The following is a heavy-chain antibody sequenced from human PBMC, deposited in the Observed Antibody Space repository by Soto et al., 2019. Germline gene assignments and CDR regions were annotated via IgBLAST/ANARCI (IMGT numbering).Heavy chain of an antibody. CDR3: ARARYQLLNNWFDP. CDR2: IYHSGST. J-gene: IGHJ5*02. CDR1: GGSISRSSYY. V-gene: IGHV4-39*07. Sequence: TSETLSLTCTVSGGSISRSSYYWGWIRQPPGKGLEWIGSIYHSGSTYYNPSLKSRVTISVDRSKNQFSLKLSSVTAADTAVYYCARARYQLLNNWFDPWGQGTLVIVSS. D-gene: IGHD2-2*01.